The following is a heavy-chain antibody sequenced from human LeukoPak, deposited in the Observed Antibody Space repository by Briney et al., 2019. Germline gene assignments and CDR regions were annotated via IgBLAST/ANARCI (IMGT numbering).Heavy chain of an antibody. D-gene: IGHD3-22*01. V-gene: IGHV4-59*05. CDR1: GGSVSSYY. J-gene: IGHJ5*02. CDR3: ARHGGYYDSSGVSWFAP. Sequence: SETLSLTCSVAGGSVSSYYWSWIRQPAGKGLEWIGSVYYSGSTHYNPSLKSRVTISVDPSNYHFSLTLSSVTAADTAVYYCARHGGYYDSSGVSWFAPWGQGTLVTVSS. CDR2: VYYSGST.